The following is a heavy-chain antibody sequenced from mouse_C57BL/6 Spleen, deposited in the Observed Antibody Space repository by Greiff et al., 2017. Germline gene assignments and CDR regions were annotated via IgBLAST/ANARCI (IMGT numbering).Heavy chain of an antibody. D-gene: IGHD1-1*01. J-gene: IGHJ2*01. CDR1: GFNFQDAY. Sequence: EVQLQQSGAELVRPGASVKLSCTASGFNFQDAYMPWVKQRPEQGLEWIGWIDPENGVTEYASKFQGKSTITADASSNTAYLQLSSLTSEDTAVYYCTTGLLPYGGDYWGQGTTLTVSS. CDR3: TTGLLPYGGDY. V-gene: IGHV14-4*01. CDR2: IDPENGVT.